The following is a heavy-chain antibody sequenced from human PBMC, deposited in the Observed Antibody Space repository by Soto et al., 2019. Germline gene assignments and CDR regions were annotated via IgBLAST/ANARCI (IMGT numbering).Heavy chain of an antibody. CDR2: IHYRGST. Sequence: QVQLQESGPGLVKSSETLSLTCNVSGGSITGAYYWNWIRQHPGKGLEWIGSIHYRGSTYYNPSLKTRITISLDRSNNQFSLKLSSVTAADTAVYYCARVRDSFGLDVRGQGTTVTVSS. CDR1: GGSITGAYY. D-gene: IGHD2-15*01. V-gene: IGHV4-31*03. J-gene: IGHJ6*02. CDR3: ARVRDSFGLDV.